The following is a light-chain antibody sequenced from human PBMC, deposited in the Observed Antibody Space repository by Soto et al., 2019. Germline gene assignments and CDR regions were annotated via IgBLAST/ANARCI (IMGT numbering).Light chain of an antibody. CDR2: GAS. V-gene: IGKV3-15*01. CDR3: QQYNNWPQFT. J-gene: IGKJ3*01. Sequence: DIVLTQSPATLSVSLGERVSLSCRASQIISSNLAWYQQKPGQIPRLLIYGASARAAGIPDRFSGSGSGTEFTLTISSLQSEDFAVDYCQQYNNWPQFTFGPGTKVDV. CDR1: QIISSN.